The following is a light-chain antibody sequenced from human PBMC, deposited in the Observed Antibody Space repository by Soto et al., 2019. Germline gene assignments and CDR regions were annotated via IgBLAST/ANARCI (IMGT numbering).Light chain of an antibody. CDR1: SSDVGGYNY. V-gene: IGLV2-14*01. Sequence: QSVLTQPASVSGSPGQSITISCTGTSSDVGGYNYVSWYQQHPGKAPKLMIYDVGNRPSGVSNRFSGSKSGNTASLTISGLQAEDEADYYCSSYTSSSTLVVFGTGTKLTVL. CDR3: SSYTSSSTLVV. J-gene: IGLJ1*01. CDR2: DVG.